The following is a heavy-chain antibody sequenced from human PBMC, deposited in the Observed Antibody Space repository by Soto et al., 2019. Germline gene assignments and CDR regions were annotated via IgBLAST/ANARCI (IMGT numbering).Heavy chain of an antibody. V-gene: IGHV4-34*01. CDR2: INHSGST. CDR3: ARMPYETTFTE. Sequence: PSETLSLTCAVYGGSFSGYYWSWIRQPPGKGLEWIGEINHSGSTNYNPSLKSRVTISVDTSKNQFSLKLSSVTAADTAVYYCARMPYETTFTEWGQGTLVTVSS. J-gene: IGHJ4*02. D-gene: IGHD2-2*01. CDR1: GGSFSGYY.